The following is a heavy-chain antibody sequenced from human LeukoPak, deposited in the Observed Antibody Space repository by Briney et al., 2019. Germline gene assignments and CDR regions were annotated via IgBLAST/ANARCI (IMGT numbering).Heavy chain of an antibody. CDR3: AGDRNSDWYSPLDY. V-gene: IGHV3-23*01. Sequence: PGGSLRLSCVASGFTFTKCAMSWIRQAPGKGLEWVAIITATGGTAYYADSVKGRFTISRDNSRNTVYMQVDSLRAEDTAIYYCAGDRNSDWYSPLDYWGQGSQVTVSP. J-gene: IGHJ4*02. CDR2: ITATGGTA. CDR1: GFTFTKCA. D-gene: IGHD6-19*01.